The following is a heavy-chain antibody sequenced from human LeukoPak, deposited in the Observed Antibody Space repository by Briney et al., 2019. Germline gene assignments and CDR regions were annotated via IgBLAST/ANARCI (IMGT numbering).Heavy chain of an antibody. V-gene: IGHV4-30-2*01. CDR3: ARLEYSSSSASYWFDP. CDR1: GGSISSGGYS. J-gene: IGHJ5*02. Sequence: SETLSLTCAVPGGSISSGGYSWSWIRQPPGKGLEWIGYIYHSGSTYYNPSLKSRVTISVDRSKNQFSLKLSSVTAADTAVYYCARLEYSSSSASYWFDPWGQGTLVTVSS. CDR2: IYHSGST. D-gene: IGHD6-6*01.